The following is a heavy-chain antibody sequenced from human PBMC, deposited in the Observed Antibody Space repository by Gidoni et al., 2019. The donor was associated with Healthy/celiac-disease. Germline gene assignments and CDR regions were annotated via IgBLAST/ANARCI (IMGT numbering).Heavy chain of an antibody. CDR1: GFTLRSYG. CDR3: ARDLTLLWFGEPFDY. V-gene: IGHV3-33*01. CDR2: IWYEGSNK. D-gene: IGHD3-10*01. Sequence: QVQLVESGGGVVQPGRSLRLSCAASGFTLRSYGMHLVRQAPGKGLEWVAVIWYEGSNKYYADSVKGRFTISRDNSKTTLYLQMNRLRAEDTAVDYGARDLTLLWFGEPFDYWGQGTLVTVSS. J-gene: IGHJ4*02.